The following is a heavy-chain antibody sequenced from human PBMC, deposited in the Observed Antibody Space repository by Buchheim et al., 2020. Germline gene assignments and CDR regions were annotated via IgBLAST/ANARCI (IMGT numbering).Heavy chain of an antibody. Sequence: QLQESGPGLVKPSQTLSLTCKISGGSVSTSGYHWGWIRQFPGKGLEWIGYIYYSGSTYYNPSLTSRVSISLTTSENQFSLNLSSVTAADTAVYYCARYGSGNYLTFDHWGQGTL. CDR3: ARYGSGNYLTFDH. CDR1: GGSVSTSGYH. D-gene: IGHD3-10*01. CDR2: IYYSGST. J-gene: IGHJ4*02. V-gene: IGHV4-31*03.